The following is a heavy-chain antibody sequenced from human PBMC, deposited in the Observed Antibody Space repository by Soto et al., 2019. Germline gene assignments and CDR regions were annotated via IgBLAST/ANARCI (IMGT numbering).Heavy chain of an antibody. V-gene: IGHV3-23*01. CDR1: GFTFSSYA. D-gene: IGHD2-2*01. Sequence: EVQLLESGGGLVQPGGSLRLSCAASGFTFSSYAMSWVRQAPGKGLEWVSAISGSGGSTYYADSVKGRFTISRDNSKNTLYLQMNSLRAEDTAVYYCAKFIVVVTAAPYYYYGMDVWGQGTTVTVSS. CDR3: AKFIVVVTAAPYYYYGMDV. J-gene: IGHJ6*02. CDR2: ISGSGGST.